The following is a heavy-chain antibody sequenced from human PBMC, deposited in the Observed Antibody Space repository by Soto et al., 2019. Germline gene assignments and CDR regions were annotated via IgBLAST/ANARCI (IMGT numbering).Heavy chain of an antibody. V-gene: IGHV1-69*04. J-gene: IGHJ5*02. CDR2: ITPILGIA. CDR3: ARDYYGSGSYFNWFDP. CDR1: GYTFTSYG. Sequence: SVKVSCKASGYTFTSYGISWVRQAPGQGLEWMGRITPILGIANYAQKFQGRVTITADKSTSTAYMELSSLRSEDTAVYYCARDYYGSGSYFNWFDPWGQGTLVTVSS. D-gene: IGHD3-10*01.